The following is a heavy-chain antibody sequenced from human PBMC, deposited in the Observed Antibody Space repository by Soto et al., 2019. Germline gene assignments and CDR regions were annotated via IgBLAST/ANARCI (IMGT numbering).Heavy chain of an antibody. CDR2: ISSSSSYI. CDR1: GFTFSSYS. D-gene: IGHD3-10*01. Sequence: GGSLRLSCAASGFTFSSYSMNWVRQAPGKGLEWVSSISSSSSYIYYADSVKGRFTISRDNAKNSLYLQMNSLRAEDTAVYYCARCEGLWFGEKKRAFKAYDYWGQGTLVTVSS. J-gene: IGHJ4*02. V-gene: IGHV3-21*01. CDR3: ARCEGLWFGEKKRAFKAYDY.